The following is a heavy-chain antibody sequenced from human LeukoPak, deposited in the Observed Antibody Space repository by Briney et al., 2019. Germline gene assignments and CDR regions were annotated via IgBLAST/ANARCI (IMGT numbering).Heavy chain of an antibody. CDR2: INPRSGGT. CDR1: GYTLTAYY. Sequence: ASVNVSCKASGYTLTAYYMNWVRQAPGQGLEWMGWINPRSGGTVYSQKFQGRVTMTRDTSTDTVYMEVRGMRSDDTAVYYCARDRHGGRKNYYLYSGMDVWGEGTTVTVSS. CDR3: ARDRHGGRKNYYLYSGMDV. D-gene: IGHD6-25*01. J-gene: IGHJ6*04. V-gene: IGHV1-2*02.